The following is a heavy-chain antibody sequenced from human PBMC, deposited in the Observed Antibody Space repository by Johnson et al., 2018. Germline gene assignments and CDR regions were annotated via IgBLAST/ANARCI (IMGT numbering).Heavy chain of an antibody. V-gene: IGHV4-59*11. CDR3: AKGRWELFGVGGDAFDI. CDR1: GASISSHY. Sequence: QVQLQESGPGLVKPSETLSLSCTVFGASISSHYWSWIRQPPGKGLEWIGYLYNSGSTNYTPSLRSRVTMSVDTSKNQFSLKLTSVTAADTAVYYGAKGRWELFGVGGDAFDIWGQGTMVTVSS. D-gene: IGHD1-26*01. CDR2: LYNSGST. J-gene: IGHJ3*02.